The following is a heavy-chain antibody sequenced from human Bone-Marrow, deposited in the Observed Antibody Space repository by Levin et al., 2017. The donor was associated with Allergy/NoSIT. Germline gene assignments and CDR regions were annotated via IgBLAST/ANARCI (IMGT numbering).Heavy chain of an antibody. CDR2: INPNSGGT. J-gene: IGHJ5*01. D-gene: IGHD6-13*01. CDR3: ARGLRPGYSSSWFDS. Sequence: GESLKISCKASGYTFTGYYMHWVRQAPGQGLEWMGWINPNSGGTNYAQKFQGRVTMIRDTSITTAYMELSSLRSDDTAVYYCARGLRPGYSSSWFDSWGQGTLFTVSS. V-gene: IGHV1-2*02. CDR1: GYTFTGYY.